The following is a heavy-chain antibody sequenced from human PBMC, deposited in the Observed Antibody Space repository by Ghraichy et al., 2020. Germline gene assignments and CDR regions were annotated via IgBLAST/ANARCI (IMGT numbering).Heavy chain of an antibody. CDR1: GDSVSSASYY. D-gene: IGHD2-15*01. CDR3: ARDHCIGGNCYSTYYGVDL. J-gene: IGHJ6*02. V-gene: IGHV4-61*01. CDR2: IYYSGNT. Sequence: SETLSLTCTVSGDSVSSASYYWSWIRQPPGKGLEWIGNIYYSGNTNYNPSLKSRVSISIDTSTNQFSLKLSSVTAADTAVYYCARDHCIGGNCYSTYYGVDLWGQGTTVTGPS.